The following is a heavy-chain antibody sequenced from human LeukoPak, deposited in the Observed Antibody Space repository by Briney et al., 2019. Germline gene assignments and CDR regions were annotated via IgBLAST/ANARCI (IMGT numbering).Heavy chain of an antibody. CDR2: INHNGST. D-gene: IGHD3-9*01. V-gene: IGHV4-34*01. Sequence: ASETLSLTCAVYGGSFSGYYWSWIRQPPGKGLEWIGEINHNGSTNYNPSLKSRVTISVDTSKNQFSLKLSSVTAADTAVYYCAGRYYDILTTYYRPFDYWGQATLVTVSS. CDR1: GGSFSGYY. CDR3: AGRYYDILTTYYRPFDY. J-gene: IGHJ4*02.